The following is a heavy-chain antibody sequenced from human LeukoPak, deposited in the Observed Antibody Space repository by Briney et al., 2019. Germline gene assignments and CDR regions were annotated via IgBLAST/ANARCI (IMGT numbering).Heavy chain of an antibody. CDR3: ARQVTYYDFWSGYYGYYYYMDV. D-gene: IGHD3-3*01. V-gene: IGHV1-8*03. Sequence: ASVKVSCKASGYTFTSYDINWVRQAAGQGLEWMGWMNPNSGNTGYAQKFQGRVTITRNTSISTAYMELSSLRSEDTAVYYCARQVTYYDFWSGYYGYYYYMDVWGKGTTVTVSS. CDR2: MNPNSGNT. CDR1: GYTFTSYD. J-gene: IGHJ6*03.